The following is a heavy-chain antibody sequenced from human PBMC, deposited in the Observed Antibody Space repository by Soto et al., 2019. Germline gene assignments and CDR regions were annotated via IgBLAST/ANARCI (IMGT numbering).Heavy chain of an antibody. Sequence: SVKVSCKASGGTFSSHAISWVRQAPGQGLEWMGGFIPIFGTANYAQKFQGRVTITADESTSTAYMELSSLRSEDTAAYYCARDLGIYDILTGRPIDAFDLWGQGTMVTVSS. CDR1: GGTFSSHA. J-gene: IGHJ3*01. CDR3: ARDLGIYDILTGRPIDAFDL. V-gene: IGHV1-69*13. D-gene: IGHD3-9*01. CDR2: FIPIFGTA.